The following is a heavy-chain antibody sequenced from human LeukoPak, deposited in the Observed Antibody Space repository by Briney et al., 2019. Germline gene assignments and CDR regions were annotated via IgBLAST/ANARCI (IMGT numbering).Heavy chain of an antibody. J-gene: IGHJ4*02. CDR3: ARASPYSSSWFDN. CDR2: INPKDGGT. CDR1: GYTLTDYY. V-gene: IGHV1-2*02. D-gene: IGHD6-13*01. Sequence: ASVKVSCKASGYTLTDYYLHWVRQAPGQGLEWMGWINPKDGGTNYAQKFRGRVTMTTDTSITTAYMDLNSLRSDDTAVYYCARASPYSSSWFDNWGQGTLVTVSS.